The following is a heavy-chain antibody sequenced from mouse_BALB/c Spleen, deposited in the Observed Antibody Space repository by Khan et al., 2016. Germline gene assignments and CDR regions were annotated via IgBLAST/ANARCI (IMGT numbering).Heavy chain of an antibody. D-gene: IGHD1-1*02. Sequence: RLVESGGGLVQPGGSLRLSCATSGFTFTDYYMSWVRQPPGKALEWLGFIRNKANGYTTEYSASVKGRFTISRDNSQSILYLQMNTLRAEDSATYYCARVWSYTMDYWGQGTSVTVSS. CDR2: IRNKANGYTT. J-gene: IGHJ4*01. V-gene: IGHV7-3*02. CDR3: ARVWSYTMDY. CDR1: GFTFTDYY.